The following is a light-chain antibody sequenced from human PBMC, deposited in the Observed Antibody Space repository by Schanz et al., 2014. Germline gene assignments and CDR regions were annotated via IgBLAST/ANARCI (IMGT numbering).Light chain of an antibody. CDR1: SSDVGVYNY. CDR3: GSYAGNINWV. CDR2: EVS. V-gene: IGLV2-8*01. Sequence: QSALTQPPSASGSPGQSVTISCTGSSSDVGVYNYVSWYQQHPGKAPKLMIYEVSKRPSGVPDRFSGSKSGNTASLTVSGLQAEDEADYYCGSYAGNINWVFGGGTKLTVL. J-gene: IGLJ3*02.